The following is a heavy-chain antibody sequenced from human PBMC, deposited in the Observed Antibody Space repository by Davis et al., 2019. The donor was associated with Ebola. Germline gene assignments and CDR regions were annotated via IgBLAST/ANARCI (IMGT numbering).Heavy chain of an antibody. CDR1: GYTFTSYD. CDR3: ARGMDYYDSSGYYYYYYGMDV. Sequence: ASVKVSCKASGYTFTSYDINWVRQATGQGLEWMGWMNPNSGNTGYAQKFQGRVTMTRNTSISTAYMELSSLRSEDTAVYYCARGMDYYDSSGYYYYYYGMDVWGQGTTVTVSS. CDR2: MNPNSGNT. J-gene: IGHJ6*02. V-gene: IGHV1-8*01. D-gene: IGHD3-22*01.